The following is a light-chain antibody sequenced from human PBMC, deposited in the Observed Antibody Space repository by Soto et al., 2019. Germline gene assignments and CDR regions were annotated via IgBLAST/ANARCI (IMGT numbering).Light chain of an antibody. J-gene: IGKJ3*01. V-gene: IGKV1-9*01. Sequence: DIQLTQSPSFLSASVGDRVTITCRASQGISSSLDWYQQRPGKAPKLLIYAACSLQSGVPSRFSGSGSGTDFPLTISRLQPDDFASYYCQNNNSSPRTFGPGTIVDFK. CDR3: QNNNSSPRT. CDR2: AAC. CDR1: QGISSS.